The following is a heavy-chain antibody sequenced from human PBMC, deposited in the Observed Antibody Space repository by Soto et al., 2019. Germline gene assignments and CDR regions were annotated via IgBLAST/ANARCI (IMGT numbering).Heavy chain of an antibody. D-gene: IGHD1-7*01. CDR2: INSNSGDT. CDR1: GYTFTANY. Sequence: GVSVKVFCKASGYTFTANYIHWVRQAPGQGLEWMGWINSNSGDTKYAQNLQGRVTLTRDTSISTVYMDLSRLMSDDTAVYYCARGTGTSWFDSWGQGTLVTVSS. J-gene: IGHJ5*01. V-gene: IGHV1-2*02. CDR3: ARGTGTSWFDS.